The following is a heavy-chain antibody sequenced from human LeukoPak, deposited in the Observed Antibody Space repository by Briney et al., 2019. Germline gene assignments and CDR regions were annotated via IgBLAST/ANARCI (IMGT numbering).Heavy chain of an antibody. CDR1: GYTFSIYN. CDR2: INPSGGST. Sequence: ASVKVSCKASGYTFSIYNMHWVRQAPGQGLEWMGIINPSGGSTTNAQKFQGRVTITRNTSISTAYMELSSLRSEDTAVYYCARAHLKATNAFDIWAKGQWSPSLQ. V-gene: IGHV1-46*01. J-gene: IGHJ3*02. D-gene: IGHD1-26*01. CDR3: ARAHLKATNAFDI.